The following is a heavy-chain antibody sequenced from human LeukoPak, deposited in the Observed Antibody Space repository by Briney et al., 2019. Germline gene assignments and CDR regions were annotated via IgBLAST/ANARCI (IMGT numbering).Heavy chain of an antibody. J-gene: IGHJ3*02. Sequence: SETLSLTWTVSGXSISSYYGSWIRQPPGKGLEWIGYIYYSGSTNYNPSLKSRVTISVDTSKNQFSLNLSSVTAADTAVYYCARYSSGWRSFDIWGQGTMVTVSS. D-gene: IGHD6-19*01. V-gene: IGHV4-59*01. CDR1: GXSISSYY. CDR3: ARYSSGWRSFDI. CDR2: IYYSGST.